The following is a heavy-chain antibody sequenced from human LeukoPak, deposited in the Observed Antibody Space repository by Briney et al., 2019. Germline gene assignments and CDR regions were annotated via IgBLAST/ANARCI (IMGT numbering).Heavy chain of an antibody. CDR3: ARWNYDYYYYYYMDV. V-gene: IGHV1-46*01. Sequence: GASVKVSCKASGYTFTSYYMHWVRQAPGRGLEWMGIINPSGGSTSYAQKFQGRVTMTRNTSISTAYMELSSLRSEDTAVYYCARWNYDYYYYYYMDVWGKGTTVTVSS. D-gene: IGHD1-7*01. J-gene: IGHJ6*03. CDR1: GYTFTSYY. CDR2: INPSGGST.